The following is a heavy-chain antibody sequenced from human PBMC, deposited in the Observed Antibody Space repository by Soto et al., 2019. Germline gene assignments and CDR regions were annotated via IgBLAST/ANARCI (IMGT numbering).Heavy chain of an antibody. Sequence: GESLKISCKGSGYSFTSYWIGWVRQMPGKGLEWMGIIYPGDSDTRYSPSFQGQVTISADKSISTAYLQWSSLKASDTAMYYCARSRGGYSSGWAEIDAFDIWGQGTMVTVSS. CDR3: ARSRGGYSSGWAEIDAFDI. D-gene: IGHD6-19*01. CDR2: IYPGDSDT. V-gene: IGHV5-51*01. J-gene: IGHJ3*02. CDR1: GYSFTSYW.